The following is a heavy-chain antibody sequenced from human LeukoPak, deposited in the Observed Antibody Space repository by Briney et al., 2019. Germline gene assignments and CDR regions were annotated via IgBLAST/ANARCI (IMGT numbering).Heavy chain of an antibody. CDR1: GFTFSSFG. V-gene: IGHV3-30*03. Sequence: GRSLRLSCAASGFTFSSFGMHWVRQAPGKGLEWVAAISYDGSNEHHADSVKGRFTISRDSSKTTLYLQMNSLRAEDTAMYYCARDRGWVVAASRGVDVWGQGTTVTVS. CDR3: ARDRGWVVAASRGVDV. CDR2: ISYDGSNE. J-gene: IGHJ6*02. D-gene: IGHD2-15*01.